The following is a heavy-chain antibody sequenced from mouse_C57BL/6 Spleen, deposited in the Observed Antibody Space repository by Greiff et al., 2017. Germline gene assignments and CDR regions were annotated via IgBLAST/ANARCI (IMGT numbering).Heavy chain of an antibody. CDR2: IYPGSGNT. CDR3: ARDYGSRLYWYFDV. J-gene: IGHJ1*03. V-gene: IGHV1-76*01. Sequence: VQGVESGAELVRPGASVKLSCKASGYTFTDYYINWVKQRPGQGLEWIARIYPGSGNTYYNEKFKGKATLTAEKSSSTAYMQLSSLTSEDSAVYFCARDYGSRLYWYFDVWGTGTTVTVSS. D-gene: IGHD1-1*01. CDR1: GYTFTDYY.